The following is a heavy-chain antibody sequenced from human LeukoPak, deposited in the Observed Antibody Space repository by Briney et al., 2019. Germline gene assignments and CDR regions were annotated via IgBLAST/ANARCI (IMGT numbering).Heavy chain of an antibody. Sequence: PSETLSLTCAVSGGSISPYYWSWIRQPPGKGLEWIGDITHSGSTNYNPSLKSRVTISVDTSTNQFSLTLSSVTAADPAVYYCARVGSYQLTRSLWGKGTLDTVSS. J-gene: IGHJ4*02. V-gene: IGHV4-34*01. CDR3: ARVGSYQLTRSL. CDR2: ITHSGST. D-gene: IGHD2-2*01. CDR1: GGSISPYY.